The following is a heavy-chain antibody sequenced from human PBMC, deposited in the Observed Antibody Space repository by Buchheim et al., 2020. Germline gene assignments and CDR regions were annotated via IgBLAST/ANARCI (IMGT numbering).Heavy chain of an antibody. Sequence: QLQLQESGPGLVKPSETLSLTCTVSGGSISSSSYYWGWIRQPPGKGLEWIGSIYYSGSTSYNPSLKIRVPISVDTSKNHFSLKLSSVTAADTAVYYCACTPGIAAGKNNWFDPWGQGTL. D-gene: IGHD6-13*01. V-gene: IGHV4-39*01. J-gene: IGHJ5*02. CDR1: GGSISSSSYY. CDR2: IYYSGST. CDR3: ACTPGIAAGKNNWFDP.